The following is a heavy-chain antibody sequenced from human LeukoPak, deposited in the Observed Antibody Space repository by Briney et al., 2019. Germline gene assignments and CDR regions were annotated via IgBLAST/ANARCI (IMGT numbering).Heavy chain of an antibody. CDR1: GFTFSSYE. CDR3: TRVPVPYDYVWGSYRSYYYYYMDV. J-gene: IGHJ6*03. Sequence: SLRLSCAASGFTFSSYEMNWVRQAPGKGLEWVGFIRSKAYGGTTEYAASVKGRFTISRDDSKSIAYLQMNSLKTEDTAVYYCTRVPVPYDYVWGSYRSYYYYYMDVWGKGTTVTVSS. D-gene: IGHD3-16*02. CDR2: IRSKAYGGTT. V-gene: IGHV3-49*04.